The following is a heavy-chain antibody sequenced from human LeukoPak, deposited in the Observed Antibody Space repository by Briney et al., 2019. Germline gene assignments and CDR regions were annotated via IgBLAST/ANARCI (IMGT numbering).Heavy chain of an antibody. CDR3: TMVRGVIPFDY. CDR2: IYSGGST. CDR1: GFTVSSNY. V-gene: IGHV3-53*01. Sequence: GGSLRLSCAASGFTVSSNYMSWVRQAPGKGLEWVSVIYSGGSTYYADSVKGRFTISRDNSKNTLYLQMNSLRAEDTAVYYCTMVRGVIPFDYWGQGTLVTVSS. D-gene: IGHD3-10*01. J-gene: IGHJ4*02.